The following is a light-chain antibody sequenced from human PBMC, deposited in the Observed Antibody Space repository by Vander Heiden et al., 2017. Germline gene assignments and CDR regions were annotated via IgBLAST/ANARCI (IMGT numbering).Light chain of an antibody. CDR3: MIWHNNAWV. Sequence: QAVLTQPSSLSASPGASASPTCTFRRGVNVDTYRIYWYQQKPGSPPQYLLKYKSDSDKHQASGVPSRFSGSKDASANAGILLISGLQSEDEADYYCMIWHNNAWVFGGGTKLTVV. V-gene: IGLV5-45*02. J-gene: IGLJ3*02. CDR2: YKSDSDK. CDR1: RGVNVDTYR.